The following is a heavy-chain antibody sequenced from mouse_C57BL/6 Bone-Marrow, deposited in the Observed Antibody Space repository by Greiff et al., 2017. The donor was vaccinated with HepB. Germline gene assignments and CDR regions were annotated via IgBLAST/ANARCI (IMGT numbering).Heavy chain of an antibody. CDR1: GFNIKNTY. V-gene: IGHV14-3*01. CDR2: IDPANGNT. J-gene: IGHJ4*01. Sequence: EVNLVESVAELVRPGASVKLSCTASGFNIKNTYMHWVKQRPEQGLEWIGRIDPANGNTKYAPKFQGKATITADTSSNTAYLQLSSLTSEDTAIYYCARDYYGSSYGAMDYWGQGTSVTVSS. CDR3: ARDYYGSSYGAMDY. D-gene: IGHD1-1*01.